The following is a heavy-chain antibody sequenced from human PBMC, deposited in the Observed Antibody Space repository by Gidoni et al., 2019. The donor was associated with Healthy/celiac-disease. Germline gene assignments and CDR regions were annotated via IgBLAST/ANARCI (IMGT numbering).Heavy chain of an antibody. J-gene: IGHJ4*02. D-gene: IGHD4-17*01. V-gene: IGHV4-34*01. CDR3: ARGSGLRWHLPVLGGYYFDY. CDR2: INHSGST. Sequence: QVQLQQWGAGLLKPSETLSLPCAVYGGSFSGYSWSWIRQPPGKGLEWIGEINHSGSTNYNPSLKSRVTISVDTSKNQFSLKLSSVTAADTAVYYCARGSGLRWHLPVLGGYYFDYWGQGTLVTVSS. CDR1: GGSFSGYS.